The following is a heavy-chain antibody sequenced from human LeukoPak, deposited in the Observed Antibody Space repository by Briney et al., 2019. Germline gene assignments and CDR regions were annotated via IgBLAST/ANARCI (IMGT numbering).Heavy chain of an antibody. D-gene: IGHD5-18*01. Sequence: GGSLRLSCAASGFTFSSYEMNWVRQAPGKGLEWVSYISSSGSTIYYADSVKGRFTISRDNAKNSLYLQMNSRRAEDTAVYYCARWMQLWGAFDIWGQGTIVTVSS. V-gene: IGHV3-48*03. CDR3: ARWMQLWGAFDI. CDR1: GFTFSSYE. CDR2: ISSSGSTI. J-gene: IGHJ3*02.